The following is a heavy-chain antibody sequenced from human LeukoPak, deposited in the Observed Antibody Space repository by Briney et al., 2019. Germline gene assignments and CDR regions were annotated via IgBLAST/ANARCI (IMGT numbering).Heavy chain of an antibody. Sequence: PGGSLRLSCAASGFTFSDYYMSWIRQVPGKGLEWVSYISSSGSTIYYADSVKGRFTISRDSSKNTLYLQMNRLRAEDAAVYYCAKAPVTTCSGAYCYPFDYWGQGTLVTVSS. V-gene: IGHV3-11*01. CDR1: GFTFSDYY. J-gene: IGHJ4*02. D-gene: IGHD2-21*01. CDR3: AKAPVTTCSGAYCYPFDY. CDR2: ISSSGSTI.